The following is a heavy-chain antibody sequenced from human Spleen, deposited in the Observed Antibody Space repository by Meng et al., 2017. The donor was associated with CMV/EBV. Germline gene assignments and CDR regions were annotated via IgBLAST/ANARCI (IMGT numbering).Heavy chain of an antibody. V-gene: IGHV1-46*01. Sequence: ASVKVSCKASGYSFSGYYMHWVRQAPGQGFEWMGIINPSGGGTTYAQKFQGRVTMTRDTSTNTVYMELNSLRSEDTAVYYCARDQTGSKGHMDVWGQGATVTVSS. CDR2: INPSGGGT. J-gene: IGHJ6*02. CDR3: ARDQTGSKGHMDV. CDR1: GYSFSGYY. D-gene: IGHD1-14*01.